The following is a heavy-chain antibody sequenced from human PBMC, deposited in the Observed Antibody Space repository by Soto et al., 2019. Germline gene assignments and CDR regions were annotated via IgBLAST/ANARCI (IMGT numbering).Heavy chain of an antibody. CDR2: INHSGRT. V-gene: IGHV4-34*01. CDR3: AIWDYDFRDAFDI. Sequence: QVQLQQWGTGLLKPSETLSLTCGVYGESFGYYYWSWIRQPPGKGLEWIDEINHSGRTKYKSSLKSLVTISIATSKTQFSLKMTSVTAADTAVYYCAIWDYDFRDAFDIWGQGTMVTVSS. D-gene: IGHD3-3*01. J-gene: IGHJ3*02. CDR1: GESFGYYY.